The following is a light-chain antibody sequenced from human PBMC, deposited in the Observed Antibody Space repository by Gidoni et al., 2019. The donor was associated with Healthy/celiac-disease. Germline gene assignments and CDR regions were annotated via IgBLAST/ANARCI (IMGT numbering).Light chain of an antibody. V-gene: IGLV1-44*01. CDR1: NSNIGSNP. CDR2: KDD. CDR3: AAWDDSLNVV. J-gene: IGLJ2*01. Sequence: QSVLTQPPSASGTPGQRVTISCSGSNSNIGSNPVDWYQQLPGTAPKLLIYKDDRRPSGVPDRFSGSKSGTSASLAISGLQSEDEADYFCAAWDDSLNVVFGGGTKLTVL.